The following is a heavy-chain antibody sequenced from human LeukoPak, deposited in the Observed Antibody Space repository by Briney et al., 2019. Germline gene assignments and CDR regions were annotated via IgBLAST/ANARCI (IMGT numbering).Heavy chain of an antibody. J-gene: IGHJ4*02. Sequence: GGSLRLSCAASGFTFSTYAMSWVRQAPGKGLEWVSGISGSGGRTYYADSVEGRFTISRDNSKNTLYLQMNSLRAEDTAVYYCAKDDCTGGVCYDYWGQGTLVTVSS. D-gene: IGHD2-8*02. CDR2: ISGSGGRT. CDR3: AKDDCTGGVCYDY. CDR1: GFTFSTYA. V-gene: IGHV3-23*01.